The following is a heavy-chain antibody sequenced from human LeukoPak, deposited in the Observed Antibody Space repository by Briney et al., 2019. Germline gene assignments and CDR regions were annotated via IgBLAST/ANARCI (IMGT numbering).Heavy chain of an antibody. D-gene: IGHD5-12*01. CDR3: GRLMGGYDSYFYGMDV. CDR2: ISYDGSNK. Sequence: PGRSLRLSCAASGFTFSSYAMHWVRQAPGKGLEWVAVISYDGSNKYYADSVKGRFTISRDNSQNTLYLQMNSLRLEDTAVYYCGRLMGGYDSYFYGMDVWGQGTTVTVSS. CDR1: GFTFSSYA. J-gene: IGHJ6*02. V-gene: IGHV3-30*04.